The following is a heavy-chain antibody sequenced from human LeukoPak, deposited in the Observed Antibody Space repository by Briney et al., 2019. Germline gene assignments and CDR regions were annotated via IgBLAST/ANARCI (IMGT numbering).Heavy chain of an antibody. CDR2: ISYDGSNK. D-gene: IGHD6-19*01. CDR3: ARDRWGAVAGDYFDY. CDR1: GFTFSTFA. Sequence: PEGSLRLSCAASGFTFSTFAMHWVRQAPGKGLEWVAVISYDGSNKYYADSVKGRFTISRDNSKNTLYLQMNSLRAEDTAVYCCARDRWGAVAGDYFDYWGQGTLVTVSS. V-gene: IGHV3-30-3*01. J-gene: IGHJ4*02.